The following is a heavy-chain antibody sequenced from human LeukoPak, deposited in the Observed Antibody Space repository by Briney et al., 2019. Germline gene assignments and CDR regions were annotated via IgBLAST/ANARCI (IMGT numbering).Heavy chain of an antibody. CDR2: MNPYTGKT. D-gene: IGHD3-22*01. CDR3: ARAPSPYYYDSSAYYSDY. V-gene: IGHV1-8*03. J-gene: IGHJ4*02. CDR1: GYTFTNFD. Sequence: ASVKVFCKTSGYTFTNFDINWVRQATGQGLEWLGWMNPYTGKTGYAQKFQGRVTFTGDTSIRTAYMEVSTLTSEDTAVYYCARAPSPYYYDSSAYYSDYWGQGTLVTVSS.